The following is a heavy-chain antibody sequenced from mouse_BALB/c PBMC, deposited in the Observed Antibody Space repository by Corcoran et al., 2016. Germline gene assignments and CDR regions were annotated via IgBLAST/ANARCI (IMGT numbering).Heavy chain of an antibody. Sequence: QIQLVQSGPELKKPGETVKISCTASGYTFTNYGMNWVKQAPGKGLKWMGWINTYTGEPTYADDFKGRFAFSLETSASSAYLQINNLKNEDTATYFCAREPYAMDYWGQGTSVTVSS. V-gene: IGHV9-3-1*01. J-gene: IGHJ4*01. CDR1: GYTFTNYG. CDR3: AREPYAMDY. CDR2: INTYTGEP.